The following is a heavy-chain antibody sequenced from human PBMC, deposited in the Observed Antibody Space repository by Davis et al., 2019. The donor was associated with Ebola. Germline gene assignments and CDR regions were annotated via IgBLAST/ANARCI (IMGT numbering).Heavy chain of an antibody. CDR3: ARDGYGDYVDY. V-gene: IGHV3-33*01. D-gene: IGHD4-17*01. J-gene: IGHJ4*02. CDR2: IWYDGSNK. CDR1: GFTFSGYG. Sequence: GESLKISCAASGFTFSGYGMHWVRQAPGKGLEWVALIWYDGSNKYYADSVKGRFTIPRDNAKNSLYLQMNSLRDEDTAVYYCARDGYGDYVDYWGQGTLVTVSS.